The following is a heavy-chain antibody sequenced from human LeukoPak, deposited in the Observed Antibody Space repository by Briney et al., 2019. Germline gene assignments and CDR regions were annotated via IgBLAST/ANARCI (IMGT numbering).Heavy chain of an antibody. CDR2: ISPGGDST. D-gene: IGHD2-21*02. J-gene: IGHJ5*01. CDR1: GFTFSNYA. Sequence: PGGSLRLSCAASGFTFSNYAMSWVRQAPGKGLEWVSLISPGGDSTYYADSVKGRFTISRDNSKNTLLLQMNSLRAEDSAVYYCAKGGHPAVVTTRFDSWGQGTLVTVSS. V-gene: IGHV3-23*01. CDR3: AKGGHPAVVTTRFDS.